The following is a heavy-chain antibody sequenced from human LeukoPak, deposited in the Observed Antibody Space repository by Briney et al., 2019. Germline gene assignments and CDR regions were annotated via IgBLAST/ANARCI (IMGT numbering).Heavy chain of an antibody. Sequence: SETLSLTCTVSGGSISSSSYYWGWIRHPPGKGLEWIGSIYYDGSTYYNPSLKSRVTISVDKSKNQFSLKLSSVTAADTAVYYCARDKMGGFDYWGQGTLVTVSS. V-gene: IGHV4-39*07. CDR3: ARDKMGGFDY. CDR1: GGSISSSSYY. J-gene: IGHJ4*02. CDR2: IYYDGST. D-gene: IGHD3-16*01.